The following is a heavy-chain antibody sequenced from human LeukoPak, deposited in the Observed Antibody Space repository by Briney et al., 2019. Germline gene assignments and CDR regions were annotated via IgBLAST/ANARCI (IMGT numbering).Heavy chain of an antibody. D-gene: IGHD3-9*01. CDR3: ARDNLDRGLRYFDWLPNYYGMDV. CDR1: GYTFTSYG. V-gene: IGHV1-18*01. J-gene: IGHJ6*02. CDR2: ISAYNGNT. Sequence: ASVKVSCKASGYTFTSYGISWVRQAPGQGLEWMGWISAYNGNTNYAQKLQGRVTVTTDTSTSTAYMELRSLRSDDTAVYYCARDNLDRGLRYFDWLPNYYGMDVWGQGTTVTVSS.